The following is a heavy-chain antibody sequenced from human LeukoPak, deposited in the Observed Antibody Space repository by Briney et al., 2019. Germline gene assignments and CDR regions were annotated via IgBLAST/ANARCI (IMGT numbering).Heavy chain of an antibody. CDR1: GGTFSSYA. CDR3: ARDGGSDVGKPDFDY. V-gene: IGHV1-69*13. Sequence: ASVKVSCKASGGTFSSYATSWVRQAPGQGLEWMGGIIPIFGTANYAQRFQGRVTITADESTSTAYMELSSLRSEDTAVYYCARDGGSDVGKPDFDYWGQGTLVTVSS. CDR2: IIPIFGTA. D-gene: IGHD2-15*01. J-gene: IGHJ4*02.